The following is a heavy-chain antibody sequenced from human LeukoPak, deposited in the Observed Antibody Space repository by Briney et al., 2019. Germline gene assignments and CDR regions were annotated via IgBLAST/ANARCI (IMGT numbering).Heavy chain of an antibody. D-gene: IGHD3-22*01. Sequence: PGGSLRLSCAASGFTFSSYAMLWVRQAPGKGREYVSAISSNRGSTFYAHSVKGRFTISRDNAKNTLYLQMNSLRAEDTAVYYCARVPNYYYDSNWAFDIWGQGTMVTVSS. J-gene: IGHJ3*02. CDR2: ISSNRGST. CDR1: GFTFSSYA. V-gene: IGHV3-64*01. CDR3: ARVPNYYYDSNWAFDI.